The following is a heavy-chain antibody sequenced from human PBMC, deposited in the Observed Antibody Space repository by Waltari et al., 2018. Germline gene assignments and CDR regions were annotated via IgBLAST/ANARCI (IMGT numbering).Heavy chain of an antibody. Sequence: QVQLVESGGGLVKPGGSLRLSCAASGFTFRGYYMTWIRQAPGRGLEWVSFISGSGAAKYYADSVKGRFTISRDNADNSLYLQMNTLRAEDTAVYYCARGSSSWDWGQGTLVTVSS. D-gene: IGHD6-6*01. V-gene: IGHV3-11*01. J-gene: IGHJ4*02. CDR1: GFTFRGYY. CDR2: ISGSGAAK. CDR3: ARGSSSWD.